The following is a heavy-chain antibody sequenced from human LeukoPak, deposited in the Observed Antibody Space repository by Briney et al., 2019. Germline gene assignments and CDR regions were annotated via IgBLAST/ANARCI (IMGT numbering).Heavy chain of an antibody. J-gene: IGHJ3*02. Sequence: PGESPQISCKSSGSTFPSYWIGCVRQVPGKGLEWIGIIYPGDSDTRYSPSFQGQVTISADKSINTAYLQWSSLKASDTAMYYCARPPFIWGQGTMVTVSS. CDR3: ARPPFI. CDR2: IYPGDSDT. CDR1: GSTFPSYW. V-gene: IGHV5-51*01.